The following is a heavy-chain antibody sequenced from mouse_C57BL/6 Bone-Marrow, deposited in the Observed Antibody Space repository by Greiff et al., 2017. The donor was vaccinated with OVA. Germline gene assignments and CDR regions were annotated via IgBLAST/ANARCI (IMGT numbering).Heavy chain of an antibody. J-gene: IGHJ2*01. CDR3: ARNDGYYLYYFDY. CDR2: IYPGDGDT. V-gene: IGHV1-80*01. D-gene: IGHD2-3*01. Sequence: QVQLQQSGAELVKPGASVKISCKASGYAFSSYWMNWVKQRPGKGLEWIGQIYPGDGDTNYNGKFKGKATLTADKSSSTAYMQLSSLTSEDSAVYFCARNDGYYLYYFDYWGQGTTLTVSS. CDR1: GYAFSSYW.